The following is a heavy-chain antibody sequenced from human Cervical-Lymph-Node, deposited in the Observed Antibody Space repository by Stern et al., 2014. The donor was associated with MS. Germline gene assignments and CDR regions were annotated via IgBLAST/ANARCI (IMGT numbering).Heavy chain of an antibody. CDR2: ISGDGDHI. D-gene: IGHD3-16*01. V-gene: IGHV3-21*01. J-gene: IGHJ6*02. Sequence: EDQLVESGGGLVKPGGSLRLSCVGSGFTFSDHNMNWVRQAPGKGLEWVSSISGDGDHIYYADSLKGRFTISRDNAHNSLYLQMNSLRAEDTAVYFCARDEVVVMSTTNYYYYGXXXXGQGTTVTVSS. CDR1: GFTFSDHN. CDR3: ARDEVVVMSTTNYYYYGXXX.